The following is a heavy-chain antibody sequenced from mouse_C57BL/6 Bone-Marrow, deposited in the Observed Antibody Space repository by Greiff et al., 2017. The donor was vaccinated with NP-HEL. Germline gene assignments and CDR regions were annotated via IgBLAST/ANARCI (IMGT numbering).Heavy chain of an antibody. Sequence: VQLQQPGAELVMPGASVKLSCKASGYTFTSYWMHWVKQRPGQGLEWIGEIDPSDSYTNYNQKFKGKSTSTVDKSSSTAYMQLSSLTSEDSAVYYCARGDDEDYWGQGTTLTVSS. CDR1: GYTFTSYW. CDR2: IDPSDSYT. CDR3: ARGDDEDY. D-gene: IGHD2-3*01. J-gene: IGHJ2*01. V-gene: IGHV1-69*01.